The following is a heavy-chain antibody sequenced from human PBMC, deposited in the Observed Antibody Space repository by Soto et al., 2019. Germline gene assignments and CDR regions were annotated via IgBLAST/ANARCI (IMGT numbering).Heavy chain of an antibody. Sequence: GASVKVSCKASGYTFTSYDINWVRQATGQGLEWMGWISAYNGNTNYAQKLQGRVTMTTDTSTSTAYMELRSLRSDDTAVYYCARSRARRAAAGTGPYYFDYWGQGTLVTVSS. D-gene: IGHD6-13*01. CDR2: ISAYNGNT. CDR3: ARSRARRAAAGTGPYYFDY. V-gene: IGHV1-18*01. J-gene: IGHJ4*02. CDR1: GYTFTSYD.